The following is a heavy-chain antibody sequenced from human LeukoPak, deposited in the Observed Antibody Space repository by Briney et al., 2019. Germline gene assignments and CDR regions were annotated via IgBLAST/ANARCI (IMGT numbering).Heavy chain of an antibody. J-gene: IGHJ5*02. CDR3: ASIAQAIWRDWFDP. D-gene: IGHD2-2*02. CDR1: GFTFSSYA. CDR2: ISYDGSNK. Sequence: GGSLRLSCAASGFTFSSYAMHWVRQAPGKGLEWVAVISYDGSNKYYADSVKGRFTISRDNSKNTLYLQMNSLRAEDTAVYYCASIAQAIWRDWFDPWGQETLVTVSS. V-gene: IGHV3-30-3*01.